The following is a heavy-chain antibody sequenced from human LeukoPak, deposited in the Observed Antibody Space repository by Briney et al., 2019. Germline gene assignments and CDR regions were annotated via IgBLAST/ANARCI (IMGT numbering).Heavy chain of an antibody. V-gene: IGHV4-34*01. J-gene: IGHJ4*02. D-gene: IGHD6-19*01. CDR1: GGSFSVYY. Sequence: SETLSLTCAVYGGSFSVYYWSRIRQPPGKGREWIVEINHSGITNYNPSLKSRVTISVHMSTNKSSLMLSSITSADTAVYYCARAGRWAVAMLYYFDYWGQGTLVTVSS. CDR2: INHSGIT. CDR3: ARAGRWAVAMLYYFDY.